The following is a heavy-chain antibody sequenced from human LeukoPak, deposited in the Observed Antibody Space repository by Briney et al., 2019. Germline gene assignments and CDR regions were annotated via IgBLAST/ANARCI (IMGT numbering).Heavy chain of an antibody. J-gene: IGHJ5*02. CDR1: GGSFSGYY. D-gene: IGHD5-24*01. Sequence: SETLSLTCAVYGGSFSGYYWSWIRQPPGKGLEWIGEINHSGSTNYNPSLKSRVTISVDTSKNQFSLKLSSVTAADTAVYYCARLKRRATITSWFDPWGQGTLVTVSS. CDR2: INHSGST. CDR3: ARLKRRATITSWFDP. V-gene: IGHV4-34*01.